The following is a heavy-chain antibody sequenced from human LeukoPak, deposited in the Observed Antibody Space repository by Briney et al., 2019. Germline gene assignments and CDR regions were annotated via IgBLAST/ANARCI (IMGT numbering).Heavy chain of an antibody. J-gene: IGHJ3*02. CDR2: MNPNSGNT. CDR3: ATFYPPRGPHYDFWSGYSHDAFDI. V-gene: IGHV1-8*03. CDR1: GYTFTSYD. D-gene: IGHD3-3*01. Sequence: ASVKVSCKASGYTFTSYDINWVRQATGQGLEWMGWMNPNSGNTGYAQKFLGRVTITRNTSISTAYMELSSLRSEDTAVYYCATFYPPRGPHYDFWSGYSHDAFDIWGQGTIVTVSS.